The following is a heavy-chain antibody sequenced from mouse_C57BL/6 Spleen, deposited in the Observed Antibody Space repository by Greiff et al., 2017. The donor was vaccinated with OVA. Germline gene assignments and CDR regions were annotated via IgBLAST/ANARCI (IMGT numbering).Heavy chain of an antibody. V-gene: IGHV1-26*01. CDR1: GYTFTDYY. D-gene: IGHD2-13*01. Sequence: VQLQQSGPELVKPGASVKISCKASGYTFTDYYMNWVKQSHGKSLEWIGDINPNNGGTSYNQKFKGKATLTVDKSSSTAYMELRSLTSEDSAVYYCASGTTYYFDYWGQGTTVTVSS. CDR2: INPNNGGT. CDR3: ASGTTYYFDY. J-gene: IGHJ2*01.